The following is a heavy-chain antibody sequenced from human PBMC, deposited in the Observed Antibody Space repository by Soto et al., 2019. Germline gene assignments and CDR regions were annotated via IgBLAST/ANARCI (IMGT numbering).Heavy chain of an antibody. J-gene: IGHJ4*02. CDR1: GFTFSSYG. V-gene: IGHV3-33*01. Sequence: GGSLRLSCAASGFTFSSYGMHWVRQAPGKGLEWVAVIWYDGSNKYYADSVKGRFTISRDNSKNTLYLQMNSLRAEDTAVYYCARGGAARPYYFDYWGQGTLVTVSS. D-gene: IGHD6-6*01. CDR2: IWYDGSNK. CDR3: ARGGAARPYYFDY.